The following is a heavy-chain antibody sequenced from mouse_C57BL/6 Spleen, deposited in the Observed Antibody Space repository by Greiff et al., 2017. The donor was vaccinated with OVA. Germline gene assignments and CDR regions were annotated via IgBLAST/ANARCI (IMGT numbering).Heavy chain of an antibody. Sequence: VQLQQSGPELVKPGASVKISCKASGYAFSSSWMNWVKQRPGKGLEWIGRIYPGDGDTNSNGKFKGKATLTADKSSSTAYMQLSSLASEDAAVYFCAKTAQATYFDYWGQGTTLTVSS. CDR3: AKTAQATYFDY. D-gene: IGHD3-2*02. J-gene: IGHJ2*01. V-gene: IGHV1-82*01. CDR1: GYAFSSSW. CDR2: IYPGDGDT.